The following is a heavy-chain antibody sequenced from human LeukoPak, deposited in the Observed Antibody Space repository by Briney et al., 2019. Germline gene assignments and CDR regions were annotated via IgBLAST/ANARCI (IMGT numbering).Heavy chain of an antibody. CDR1: GYTFTSYA. D-gene: IGHD3-9*01. J-gene: IGHJ4*02. V-gene: IGHV7-4-1*02. Sequence: ASVKVSCKASGYTFTSYAMNWVRQAPGQGLEWMGWINTNTGNPTYAQGFTGRFVFSLDTSVSTAYLQISSLKAEDTAVYYYARVHHRLALTSSIYYWGQGTLVTVSS. CDR3: ARVHHRLALTSSIYY. CDR2: INTNTGNP.